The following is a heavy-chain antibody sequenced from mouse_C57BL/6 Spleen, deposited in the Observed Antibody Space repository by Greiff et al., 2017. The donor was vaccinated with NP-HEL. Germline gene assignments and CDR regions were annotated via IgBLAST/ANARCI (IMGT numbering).Heavy chain of an antibody. V-gene: IGHV1-82*01. D-gene: IGHD2-5*01. J-gene: IGHJ4*01. CDR2: IYPGDGDT. CDR1: GYAFSSSW. Sequence: QVQLQQSGPELVKPGASVKISCKASGYAFSSSWMNWVKQRPGKGLEWIGRIYPGDGDTNYNGKFKGKATLTADKSSSTAYMQLSSLTSEDSAVYFCARSDSNYITGTYAMDYWGQGTSVTVSS. CDR3: ARSDSNYITGTYAMDY.